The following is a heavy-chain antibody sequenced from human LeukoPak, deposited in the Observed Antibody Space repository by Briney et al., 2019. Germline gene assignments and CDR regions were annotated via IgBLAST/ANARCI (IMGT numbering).Heavy chain of an antibody. CDR1: GFTFDDYA. Sequence: GRSLRLSCAASGFTFDDYAMHWVRQAPGKGLEWVSGISWNSGSIGYADSVKGRFTISRDNAKNSLYLQMNSLRAEDTAVYYCAREREFDLWEVFDKWGQGTLVTVSS. CDR2: ISWNSGSI. D-gene: IGHD1-26*01. J-gene: IGHJ4*02. CDR3: AREREFDLWEVFDK. V-gene: IGHV3-9*01.